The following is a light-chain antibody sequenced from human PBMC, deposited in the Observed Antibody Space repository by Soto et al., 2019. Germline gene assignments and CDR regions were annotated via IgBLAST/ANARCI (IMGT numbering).Light chain of an antibody. CDR2: GVT. V-gene: IGLV2-14*01. Sequence: QSALTQPASVSGAPGQSITISCTGTDSDIGNYNYVSWYQQHPGKAPEQMIYGVTNRPSGVSDRFSGSKSGTAASLTISGLQAEYEDDYYCSSYTSYTALWVFGGGTKLTVL. CDR3: SSYTSYTALWV. J-gene: IGLJ3*02. CDR1: DSDIGNYNY.